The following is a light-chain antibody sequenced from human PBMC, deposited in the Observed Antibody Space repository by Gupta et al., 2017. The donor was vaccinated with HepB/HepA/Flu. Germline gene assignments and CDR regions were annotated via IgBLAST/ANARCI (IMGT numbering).Light chain of an antibody. CDR3: REALEDPST. CDR2: LGS. J-gene: IGKJ2*01. V-gene: IGKV2-28*01. CDR1: QSLLHSSGNHY. Sequence: DIVMTQSPLSLPVTPGEPASISCRSSQSLLHSSGNHYLDWYLQKPGQSPQLLIYLGSTRASGVPDRFSGSGSGTDFTLKISRVKTDDVGVYYCREALEDPSTFGQGTKLEIK.